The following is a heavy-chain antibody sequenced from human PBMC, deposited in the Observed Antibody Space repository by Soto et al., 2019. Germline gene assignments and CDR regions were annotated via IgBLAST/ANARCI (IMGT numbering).Heavy chain of an antibody. D-gene: IGHD1-26*01. CDR3: ASRALVRVREFDI. V-gene: IGHV3-53*02. Sequence: EVQLVETGGGLIQPGGSLRLSCAVSGFTVSSTYMCWVRQAPGKGLELVSLIYSGAGTYYADSMKGRFTISRDNSKNTLYLQKNTLRAADTAMHCCASRALVRVREFDIWGQATMVTVSS. CDR1: GFTVSSTY. J-gene: IGHJ3*02. CDR2: IYSGAGT.